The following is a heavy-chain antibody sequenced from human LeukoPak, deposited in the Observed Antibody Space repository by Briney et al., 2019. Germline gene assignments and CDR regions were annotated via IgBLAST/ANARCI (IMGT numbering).Heavy chain of an antibody. Sequence: GGSLRLSCVASGFTFSSYWMSWVRQAPGKGLEWVANIKQDGSEKYYVDSVKGRFTISRDSAKNSLYLEMKYLRAEDTAVYYCATSRSFDYWGQGTLVTVSS. CDR1: GFTFSSYW. V-gene: IGHV3-7*01. CDR2: IKQDGSEK. J-gene: IGHJ4*02. CDR3: ATSRSFDY.